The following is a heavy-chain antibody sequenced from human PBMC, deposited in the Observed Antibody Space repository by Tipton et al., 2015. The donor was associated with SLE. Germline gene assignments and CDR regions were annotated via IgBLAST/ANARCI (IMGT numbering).Heavy chain of an antibody. J-gene: IGHJ3*02. V-gene: IGHV4-61*05. D-gene: IGHD3-3*01. CDR1: GGSISSSSYY. CDR2: IYYSGGT. Sequence: TLSLTCTVSGGSISSSSYYWGWIRQPPGKGLEWIGYIYYSGGTNYNPSLKSRVTISVDTSKNQFSLKLSSVTAADTAVYYCARVPYYDFWSGYDDAFDIWGQGTMVTVSS. CDR3: ARVPYYDFWSGYDDAFDI.